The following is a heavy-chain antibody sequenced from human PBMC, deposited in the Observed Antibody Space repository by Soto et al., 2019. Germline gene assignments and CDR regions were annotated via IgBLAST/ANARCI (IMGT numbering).Heavy chain of an antibody. CDR2: ISYDGSNK. Sequence: QVQLVESGGGMVQPGRSLRLSCAASGFTFSSYAMHWVRQAPGKGLEWVAVISYDGSNKYYADSVKGRFTISRDNSKNTLYLQMNSLRAEDTAVYYCARSKRGCSDYWGQGTLVTVSS. CDR1: GFTFSSYA. V-gene: IGHV3-30-3*01. J-gene: IGHJ4*02. CDR3: ARSKRGCSDY. D-gene: IGHD2-15*01.